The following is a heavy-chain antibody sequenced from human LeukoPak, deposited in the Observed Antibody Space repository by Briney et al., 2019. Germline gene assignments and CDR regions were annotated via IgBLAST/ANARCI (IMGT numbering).Heavy chain of an antibody. J-gene: IGHJ5*02. Sequence: SVKVSCKTSGGTFTSYAITWVRQAPGQGLEWMGKIIPISGTTNYAQKFQGRVTFTADESTSTAYMELSSLRSEDTALYYCARKLRLGGNWFDPWGQGTQVTVSS. V-gene: IGHV1-69*13. D-gene: IGHD1-26*01. CDR2: IIPISGTT. CDR3: ARKLRLGGNWFDP. CDR1: GGTFTSYA.